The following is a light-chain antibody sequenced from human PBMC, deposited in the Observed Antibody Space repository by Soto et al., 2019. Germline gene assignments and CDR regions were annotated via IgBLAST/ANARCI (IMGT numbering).Light chain of an antibody. J-gene: IGKJ4*02. CDR3: QQYNNWPPLT. Sequence: IVRTHSTASLCESPGEASTLSCRASQRVSSNLAWYQQKPGQAPRLLIYGASTRATGIPARFSGSGSGTEFTLTISSLQSEDFAVYYCQQYNNWPPLTFGGGTKVDI. V-gene: IGKV3-15*01. CDR2: GAS. CDR1: QRVSSN.